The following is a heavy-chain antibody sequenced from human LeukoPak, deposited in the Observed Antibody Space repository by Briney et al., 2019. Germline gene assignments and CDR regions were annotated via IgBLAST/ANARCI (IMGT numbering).Heavy chain of an antibody. CDR2: INHSGST. CDR1: GGSFSGYY. CDR3: ARGPLNWGYYYYMDV. Sequence: SETLSRTCAVYGGSFSGYYWSWIRQPPGKGLEWIGEINHSGSTNYNPSLKSRVTISVDTSKNQFSLKLSSVIAADTAVYYCARGPLNWGYYYYMDVWGKGTTVTVSS. V-gene: IGHV4-34*01. J-gene: IGHJ6*03. D-gene: IGHD7-27*01.